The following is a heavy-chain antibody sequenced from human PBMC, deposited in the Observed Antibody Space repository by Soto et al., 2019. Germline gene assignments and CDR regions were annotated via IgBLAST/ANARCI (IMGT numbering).Heavy chain of an antibody. D-gene: IGHD1-26*01. CDR2: IYSGGST. CDR3: ARFSPQWEHRGPNIDY. Sequence: EVQLVESGGGLIQPGGSLRLSCAASGFTVSSNYMSWVRQAPGKGLGWVSVIYSGGSTYYADSVKGRFTISRDNSKNTLYLQMNSLRAEDTAVYYCARFSPQWEHRGPNIDYWGQGTLVTVSS. V-gene: IGHV3-53*01. CDR1: GFTVSSNY. J-gene: IGHJ4*02.